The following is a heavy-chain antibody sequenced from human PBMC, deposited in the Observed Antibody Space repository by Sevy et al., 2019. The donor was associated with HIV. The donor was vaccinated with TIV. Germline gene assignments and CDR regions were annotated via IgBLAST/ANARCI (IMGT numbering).Heavy chain of an antibody. D-gene: IGHD6-19*01. CDR2: ISSSSSYI. CDR3: ASEWKEYSSGPFDY. Sequence: GGSLRLSCAASGFTFSSYSMNWVRQAPGKGLEWVSSISSSSSYIDYADSVKGPFTISRDNAKNSLYLQMNSLRAEATAVYSCASEWKEYSSGPFDYWGQGTLVTVSS. CDR1: GFTFSSYS. V-gene: IGHV3-21*01. J-gene: IGHJ4*02.